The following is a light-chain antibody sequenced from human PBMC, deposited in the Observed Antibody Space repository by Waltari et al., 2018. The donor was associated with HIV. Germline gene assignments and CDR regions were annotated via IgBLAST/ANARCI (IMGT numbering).Light chain of an antibody. V-gene: IGLV1-36*01. Sequence: HSVLPQPPSVSGAPRQRVPIPCTGGSSTIESHVVTWYQQLPGPAPRLLIDYDELWPSGVSDRFSGAKSGTSASLAISGLQSEDEADYYCATWDDILRGYVFGPGTKVTVL. CDR3: ATWDDILRGYV. J-gene: IGLJ1*01. CDR1: SSTIESHV. CDR2: YDE.